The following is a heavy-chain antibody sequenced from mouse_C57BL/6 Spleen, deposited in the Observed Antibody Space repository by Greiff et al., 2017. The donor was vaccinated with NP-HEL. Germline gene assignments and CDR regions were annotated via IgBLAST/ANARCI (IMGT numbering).Heavy chain of an antibody. D-gene: IGHD4-1*01. Sequence: EVKLMESGGGLVKPGGSLKLSCAASGFTFSSYAMSWVRQTPEKRLEWVATISDGGSYTYYPDNVKGRFTISRDNAQNNLYLQMSHLKSEDTAMYYCARAWDFYFDYWGQGTTLTVSS. CDR2: ISDGGSYT. CDR1: GFTFSSYA. J-gene: IGHJ2*01. CDR3: ARAWDFYFDY. V-gene: IGHV5-4*03.